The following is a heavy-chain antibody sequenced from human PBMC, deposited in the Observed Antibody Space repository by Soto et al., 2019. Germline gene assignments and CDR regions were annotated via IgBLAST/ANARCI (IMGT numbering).Heavy chain of an antibody. V-gene: IGHV5-10-1*01. CDR2: IDPSDSYT. D-gene: IGHD3-22*01. CDR3: ASHYYDSSGYYSFLDY. J-gene: IGHJ4*02. CDR1: GDSFTRYW. Sequence: WDSLTISCRGAGDSFTRYWISWVRQMPGKGLEWMGRIDPSDSYTNYSPSFQGHVTISADKSISTAYLQWSSLKASDTAMCYCASHYYDSSGYYSFLDYWGQGTLVTVSS.